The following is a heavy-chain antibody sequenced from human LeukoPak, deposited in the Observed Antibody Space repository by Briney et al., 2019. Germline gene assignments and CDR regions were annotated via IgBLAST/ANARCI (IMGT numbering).Heavy chain of an antibody. CDR2: ISNSGSVT. V-gene: IGHV3-21*04. CDR3: ARDGGVPGVLDSFDA. D-gene: IGHD3-10*01. J-gene: IGHJ3*01. Sequence: GGSLRLSCAASGFTFSNAWMNWVRQAPGKGLEWVSYISNSGSVTYYEDSVKGRFTISRDRSKNTLYLQMDSLRVEDTAIYYCARDGGVPGVLDSFDAWGQGTVVTVSS. CDR1: GFTFSNAW.